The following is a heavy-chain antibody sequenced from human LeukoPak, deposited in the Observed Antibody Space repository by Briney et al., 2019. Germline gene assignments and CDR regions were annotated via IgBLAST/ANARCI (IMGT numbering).Heavy chain of an antibody. CDR1: GYPFTGYY. CDR2: INPNSGFT. V-gene: IGHV1-2*02. D-gene: IGHD3-3*01. CDR3: ARVVSGSGYSIY. Sequence: ASVKVSCKASGYPFTGYYLHWVRQAPGQGLEWMGWINPNSGFTNYAQKFQGRVTMTRDTSISTAYMELSRLRSDDTAVYYCARVVSGSGYSIYWGQGTLVTVSS. J-gene: IGHJ4*02.